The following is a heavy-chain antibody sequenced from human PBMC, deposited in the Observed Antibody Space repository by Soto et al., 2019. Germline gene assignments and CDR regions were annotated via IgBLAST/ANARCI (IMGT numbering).Heavy chain of an antibody. V-gene: IGHV1-69*01. D-gene: IGHD2-15*01. CDR3: ARVERAVVRPRGSGYYYGMDV. CDR1: GGTFSSYA. CDR2: IIPIFGTA. Sequence: QVQLVQSGAEVKKPGSSVKVSCKASGGTFSSYAISWVRQAPGQGLDWMGGIIPIFGTANYAQKFQGRVTITADESTSTASMELSSLRSEDTAVYYCARVERAVVRPRGSGYYYGMDVWGQGTTVTVSS. J-gene: IGHJ6*02.